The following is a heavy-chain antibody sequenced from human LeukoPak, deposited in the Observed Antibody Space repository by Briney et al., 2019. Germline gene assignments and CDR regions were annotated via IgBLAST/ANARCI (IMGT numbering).Heavy chain of an antibody. Sequence: SETLSLTCAVYGGSFSGYYWSWIRQPPGKGLEWIGEINHSGSTNYNPSLKSRVTISVDTSKNQLSLKLSSVTAADTAVYYCASTVGYYYGSGRQTWGQGTLVTVSS. D-gene: IGHD3-10*01. V-gene: IGHV4-34*01. CDR2: INHSGST. CDR3: ASTVGYYYGSGRQT. CDR1: GGSFSGYY. J-gene: IGHJ5*02.